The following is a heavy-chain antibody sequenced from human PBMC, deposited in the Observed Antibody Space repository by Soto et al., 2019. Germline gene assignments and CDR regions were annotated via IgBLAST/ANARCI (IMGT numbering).Heavy chain of an antibody. J-gene: IGHJ3*02. CDR1: GYTFTGYY. CDR3: ARLANYDSSGYSLGVMAFDI. Sequence: ASVKVSCKASGYTFTGYYMHWVRQAPGQGLEWMGWINPNSGGTNYAQKFQGWVTMTRDTSISTAYMELSRLRSDDTAVYYCARLANYDSSGYSLGVMAFDIWGQGTMVTVSS. D-gene: IGHD3-22*01. CDR2: INPNSGGT. V-gene: IGHV1-2*04.